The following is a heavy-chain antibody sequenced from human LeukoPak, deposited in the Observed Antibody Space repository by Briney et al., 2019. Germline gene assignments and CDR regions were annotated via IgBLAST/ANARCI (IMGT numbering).Heavy chain of an antibody. CDR2: IRYDGSNK. D-gene: IGHD4-11*01. CDR3: AKSLGNYGTEYFQH. V-gene: IGHV3-30*02. J-gene: IGHJ1*01. Sequence: GGSLRLSCAASGFAFSSYGMHWVRQAPGKGLEWVAFIRYDGSNKYYADSVKGRFTISRDNSKNTLYLQMNSLRAEDTAVYYCAKSLGNYGTEYFQHWGQGTLVTVSS. CDR1: GFAFSSYG.